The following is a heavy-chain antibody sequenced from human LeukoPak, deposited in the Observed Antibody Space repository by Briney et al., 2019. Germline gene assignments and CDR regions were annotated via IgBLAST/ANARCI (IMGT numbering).Heavy chain of an antibody. CDR2: ISSSSSTI. J-gene: IGHJ4*02. D-gene: IGHD5-12*01. Sequence: GGSLRLSCAASGFTFSSYSMNWVRQAPGKGLEWVSYISSSSSTIYYADSVKGRFTIPRDNAESSLYLQMNSLRVEDTAVYYCARDPKGYSGYQGLSREDLFGWGQGTLVTVSS. CDR1: GFTFSSYS. V-gene: IGHV3-48*04. CDR3: ARDPKGYSGYQGLSREDLFG.